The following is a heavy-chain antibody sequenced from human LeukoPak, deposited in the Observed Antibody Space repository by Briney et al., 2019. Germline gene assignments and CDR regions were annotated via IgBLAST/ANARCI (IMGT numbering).Heavy chain of an antibody. V-gene: IGHV4-4*07. CDR3: ARDFGYGDYFFDD. CDR1: GGSISSYY. Sequence: SETLSLTCTVSGGSISSYYWSWIRQPAGEGLEWIGRLHTSGSTHYNPSLKSRVTMSVDTSKNQFSLKLSSVTAADTAVYYCARDFGYGDYFFDDWGQGTLVTVSS. CDR2: LHTSGST. J-gene: IGHJ4*02. D-gene: IGHD4-17*01.